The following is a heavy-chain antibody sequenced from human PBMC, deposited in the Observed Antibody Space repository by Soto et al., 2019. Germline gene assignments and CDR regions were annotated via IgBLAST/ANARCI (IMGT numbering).Heavy chain of an antibody. CDR1: GFIFSGYA. J-gene: IGHJ5*02. D-gene: IGHD1-1*01. V-gene: IGHV3-23*01. CDR3: AKSITATGVRSWLDP. Sequence: GESLKISCAASGFIFSGYAMNWVRQAPGKGLEWVSTISGSGSNTYYSGSVKGRFTISRDNSKNTLYLQLNILRADDTAIYYCAKSITATGVRSWLDPWGQGTLVTVSS. CDR2: ISGSGSNT.